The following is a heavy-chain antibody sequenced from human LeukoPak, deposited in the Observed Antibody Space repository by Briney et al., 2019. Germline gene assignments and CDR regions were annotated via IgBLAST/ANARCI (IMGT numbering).Heavy chain of an antibody. Sequence: GGSLRLSCAASGFTFSSYSMNWVRQAPGKGLEWVSSISSSSRYIYYADSVKGRFTISRDNAKNSLYLQMNSLRAEDTAVYYCARDLPLEWVARPDYWGQGTLVTVSS. CDR3: ARDLPLEWVARPDY. V-gene: IGHV3-21*01. CDR1: GFTFSSYS. J-gene: IGHJ4*02. CDR2: ISSSSRYI. D-gene: IGHD5-12*01.